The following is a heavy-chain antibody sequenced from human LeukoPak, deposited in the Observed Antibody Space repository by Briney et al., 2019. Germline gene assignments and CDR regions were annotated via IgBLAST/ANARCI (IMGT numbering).Heavy chain of an antibody. CDR3: ARGRMRGGGWYWMDTD. D-gene: IGHD6-19*01. CDR2: ISSSGST. CDR1: GDSISYFY. V-gene: IGHV4-4*07. Sequence: SETLSLTCSVSGDSISYFYWSWIRQAAGKGLEWIGRISSSGSTDYNASLKSRVTMSVDTSKNQLSLKVISVTAADTAVYYCARGRMRGGGWYWMDTDWGQGTLVTVSS. J-gene: IGHJ4*02.